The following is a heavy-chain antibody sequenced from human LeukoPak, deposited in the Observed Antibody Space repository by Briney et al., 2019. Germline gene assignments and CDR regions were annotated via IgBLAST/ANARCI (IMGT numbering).Heavy chain of an antibody. J-gene: IGHJ6*02. CDR2: INHSGST. Sequence: SETLSLTCAVYGGSFSGYYWSWIRQPPGKGLEWIGEINHSGSTNYNPSLKSRVTISVDTSKNQFSLKLSSVTAADTAVYYCARDVRPSGYGMDVWGQGTTVTVSS. CDR1: GGSFSGYY. CDR3: ARDVRPSGYGMDV. D-gene: IGHD6-6*01. V-gene: IGHV4-34*01.